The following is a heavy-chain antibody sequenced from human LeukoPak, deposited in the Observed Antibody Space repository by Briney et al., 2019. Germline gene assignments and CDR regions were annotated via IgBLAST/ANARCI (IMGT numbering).Heavy chain of an antibody. V-gene: IGHV3-21*01. Sequence: PGGSLRLSCAASGFTFSSYSMNWVRQAPGKGLEWVSSISSSSSYIYYTDSVKGRFTISRDNAKNSLYLQMNSLRAEDTAAYYCAIVYGSGSYRDYWGQGTLVTVSS. CDR1: GFTFSSYS. CDR3: AIVYGSGSYRDY. J-gene: IGHJ4*02. CDR2: ISSSSSYI. D-gene: IGHD3-10*01.